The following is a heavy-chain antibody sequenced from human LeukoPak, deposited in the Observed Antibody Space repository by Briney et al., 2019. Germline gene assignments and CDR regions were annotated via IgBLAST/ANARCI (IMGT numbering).Heavy chain of an antibody. J-gene: IGHJ4*02. D-gene: IGHD3-10*01. CDR3: AKDTHILLWFGEFNF. CDR2: ISSSSSYI. V-gene: IGHV3-21*04. Sequence: GGSLRLSCAASGFTFSSYSMNWVRQAPGKGLEWVSSISSSSSYIYYADSVKGRFTISRDNAKNSLYLQMNSLRAEDTAVYYCAKDTHILLWFGEFNFWGQGTLVTVSS. CDR1: GFTFSSYS.